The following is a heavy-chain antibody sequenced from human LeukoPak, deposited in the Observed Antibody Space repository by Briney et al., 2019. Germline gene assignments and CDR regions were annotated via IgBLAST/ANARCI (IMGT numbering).Heavy chain of an antibody. D-gene: IGHD5-12*01. CDR3: ARLRRVEYSGYDWGLYYFDY. V-gene: IGHV4-34*01. CDR1: GGSFSGYY. J-gene: IGHJ4*02. CDR2: INHSGST. Sequence: SETLSLTCAVYGGSFSGYYWSWIRQPPGKGLEWIGEINHSGSTNYNPSLKSRVTISVDTSKNQFSLKLSSVTAADTAVYYCARLRRVEYSGYDWGLYYFDYWGQGTLVTVSS.